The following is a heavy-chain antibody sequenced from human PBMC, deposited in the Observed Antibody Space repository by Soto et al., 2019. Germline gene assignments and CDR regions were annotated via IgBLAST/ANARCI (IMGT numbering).Heavy chain of an antibody. J-gene: IGHJ6*01. D-gene: IGHD6-6*01. CDR1: GGSISSYY. CDR3: ARDGRRRIAARSPYGMDV. CDR2: IYYSGST. V-gene: IGHV4-59*01. Sequence: SETLSLTCSVSGGSISSYYWSWIRQPPGKGLEWIGYIYYSGSTNYNPSLKSRVTISVDTSKNQFSLKLSSVTAADTAVYYCARDGRRRIAARSPYGMDVWGQGTTVTVS.